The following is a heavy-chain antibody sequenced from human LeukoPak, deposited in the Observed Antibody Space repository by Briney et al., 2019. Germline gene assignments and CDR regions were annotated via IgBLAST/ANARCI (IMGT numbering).Heavy chain of an antibody. J-gene: IGHJ4*02. CDR3: ARDLISGPATHDS. CDR1: GFTVTNND. D-gene: IGHD2-15*01. Sequence: GGSLRLSCAASGFTVTNNDIKWVRQAPGKGPEWVSVITSAGSTYFADSVKGRFTVSSDNSKNTLSLQMNSLRVEDTAVYYCARDLISGPATHDSWGQGALVTVSS. V-gene: IGHV3-66*01. CDR2: ITSAGST.